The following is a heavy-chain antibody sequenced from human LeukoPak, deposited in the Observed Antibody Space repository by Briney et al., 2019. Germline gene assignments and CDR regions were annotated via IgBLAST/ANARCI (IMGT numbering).Heavy chain of an antibody. Sequence: SETLSLTCIVSGYSISSGYYWAWIRQPPGKGLEWIGSIYHSGSTYYNPSLKSRVTISVDTSKNQFSLKLSSVTAADTAVYYCARLTGDFWSGYNVDYWGQGTLVTVSS. J-gene: IGHJ4*02. CDR1: GYSISSGYY. V-gene: IGHV4-38-2*02. D-gene: IGHD3-3*01. CDR2: IYHSGST. CDR3: ARLTGDFWSGYNVDY.